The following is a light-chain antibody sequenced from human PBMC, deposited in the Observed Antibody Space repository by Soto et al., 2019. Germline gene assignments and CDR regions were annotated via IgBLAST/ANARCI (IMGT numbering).Light chain of an antibody. Sequence: DIQMTQSPSSLSASVGDRVTITCRASQTISIFLNWYQQKPGKAPKLLIYGASTLQGGVPSRFSGSGSGTDFTLTISRLQPEDFATYYCQKYNSAPLTFAGGTKVEI. CDR3: QKYNSAPLT. CDR2: GAS. CDR1: QTISIF. J-gene: IGKJ4*01. V-gene: IGKV1-39*01.